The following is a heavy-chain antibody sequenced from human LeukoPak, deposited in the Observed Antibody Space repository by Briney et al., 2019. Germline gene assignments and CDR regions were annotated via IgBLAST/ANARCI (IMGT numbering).Heavy chain of an antibody. CDR2: ISGYNGNT. CDR1: GDTFTTYG. D-gene: IGHD3-10*01. J-gene: IGHJ4*02. CDR3: AKEYYGSSFDY. Sequence: ASVKVSCKASGDTFTTYGITWVRQAPGQGLEWMGWISGYNGNTEYTQKFQGRVAMTRDTSTSTAYMELRSLRAEDTAVYYCAKEYYGSSFDYWGQGTLVTVSS. V-gene: IGHV1-18*01.